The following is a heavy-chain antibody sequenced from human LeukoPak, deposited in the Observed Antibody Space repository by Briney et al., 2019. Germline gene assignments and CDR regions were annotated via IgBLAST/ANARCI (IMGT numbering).Heavy chain of an antibody. CDR3: TTQQLVLDF. D-gene: IGHD6-13*01. CDR1: GFTFRNAW. CDR2: IKSKTDGGTT. V-gene: IGHV3-15*01. J-gene: IGHJ4*02. Sequence: GGSLRLSCVASGFTFRNAWMSWVRQAPGKGLEWVGHIKSKTDGGTTDYAAPVKGRFTISRDDSKNTLYLQMNSLKTEDTAVYYCTTQQLVLDFWGQGTLVTASS.